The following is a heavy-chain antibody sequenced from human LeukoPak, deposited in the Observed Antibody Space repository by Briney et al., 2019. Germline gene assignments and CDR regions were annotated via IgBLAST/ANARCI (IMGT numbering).Heavy chain of an antibody. CDR1: GFTFSSYA. V-gene: IGHV3-23*01. CDR2: ISGSGGST. Sequence: GGSLRLSCGASGFTFSSYAMSWVRQAPGKGLEWVSAISGSGGSTYSADSVKGRFTISRDNSKNMLYLQMNSLRAEDTAVYYCAKSPRPLVGGSYYFDYWGQGTLVTVSS. D-gene: IGHD1-26*01. CDR3: AKSPRPLVGGSYYFDY. J-gene: IGHJ4*02.